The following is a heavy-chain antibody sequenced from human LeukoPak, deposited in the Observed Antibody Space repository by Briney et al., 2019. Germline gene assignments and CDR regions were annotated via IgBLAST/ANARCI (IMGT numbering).Heavy chain of an antibody. Sequence: SVKVSCKASGGTFSSYTISWVRQAPGQGLEWMGGIIPIFGTANYAQKFQGRVTITADKSTSTAYMELSSLRSEDTAVYYCARVPGGYYFDYWGQGTLVTVSS. CDR2: IIPIFGTA. CDR3: ARVPGGYYFDY. D-gene: IGHD4-23*01. V-gene: IGHV1-69*06. CDR1: GGTFSSYT. J-gene: IGHJ4*02.